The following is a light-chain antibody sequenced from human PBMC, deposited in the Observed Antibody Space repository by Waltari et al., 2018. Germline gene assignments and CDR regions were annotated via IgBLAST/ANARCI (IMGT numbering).Light chain of an antibody. CDR3: QAWDRSTVV. V-gene: IGLV3-1*01. CDR2: QHN. J-gene: IGLJ2*01. CDR1: TLGDRY. Sequence: SYDLTQPPSVSVSPGQTATITCSGATLGDRYACWYQQKPGQSPVLVIYQHNKRPSGIPERFSGSNSANTATLTISGTQAMDEADYYCQAWDRSTVVFGGGTKLTVL.